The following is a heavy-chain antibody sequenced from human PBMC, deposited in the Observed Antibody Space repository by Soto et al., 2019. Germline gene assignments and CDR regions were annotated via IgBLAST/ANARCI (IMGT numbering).Heavy chain of an antibody. CDR2: ISGSGGST. CDR3: AKETTPANYYGMDV. D-gene: IGHD4-4*01. V-gene: IGHV3-23*01. CDR1: GFTFSSYA. Sequence: EVQLLESGGGLVQPGGSLRLSCAASGFTFSSYAMSWVRQAPGKWLEWVSAISGSGGSTYYADSVKGRFTISRDNSKNTLYLQMNSLRAEDTAVYYCAKETTPANYYGMDVCGQGTTVTVS. J-gene: IGHJ6*02.